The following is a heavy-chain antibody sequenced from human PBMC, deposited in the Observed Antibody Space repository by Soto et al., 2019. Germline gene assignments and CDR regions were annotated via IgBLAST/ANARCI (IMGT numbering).Heavy chain of an antibody. Sequence: SETLSLTCAVYGGSFSGYYWTWIRQPPGTGLEWIGEINHSGSTNYNPSLKSRVTISADTSKNQFSLKLTSVTAADTAVYYCARDKITGRFDYSRKRTLVTASS. CDR1: GGSFSGYY. V-gene: IGHV4-34*01. J-gene: IGHJ4*02. CDR2: INHSGST. D-gene: IGHD2-8*02. CDR3: ARDKITGRFDY.